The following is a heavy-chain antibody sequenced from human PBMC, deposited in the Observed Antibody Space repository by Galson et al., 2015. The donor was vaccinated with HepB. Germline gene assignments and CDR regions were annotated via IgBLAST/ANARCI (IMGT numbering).Heavy chain of an antibody. CDR3: VANGYYTLEH. Sequence: ETLSLTCAVSGGSISGTNWWSWVRQPPGKGLEWIGDIYHSGSTNYNPSLKSRITISVDKSKNQFSLQLTSVTAADTAVYYCVANGYYTLEHWGQGTPVTVSS. CDR1: GGSISGTNW. CDR2: IYHSGST. D-gene: IGHD3-3*01. V-gene: IGHV4-4*02. J-gene: IGHJ4*02.